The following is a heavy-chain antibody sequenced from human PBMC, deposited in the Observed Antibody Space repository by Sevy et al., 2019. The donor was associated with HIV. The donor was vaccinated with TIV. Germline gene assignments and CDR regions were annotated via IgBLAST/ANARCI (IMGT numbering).Heavy chain of an antibody. D-gene: IGHD3-9*01. CDR2: IYYSGST. Sequence: SETLSLTCTVSGGSISSYYWSWIRQPPGKRLEWIGYIYYSGSTNYNPSLKSRVTISVDTSKNQFSLKLRSVTAADTAVYYCARESYDILPGCRGMDVWGQGTTVTVSS. CDR3: ARESYDILPGCRGMDV. V-gene: IGHV4-59*01. CDR1: GGSISSYY. J-gene: IGHJ6*01.